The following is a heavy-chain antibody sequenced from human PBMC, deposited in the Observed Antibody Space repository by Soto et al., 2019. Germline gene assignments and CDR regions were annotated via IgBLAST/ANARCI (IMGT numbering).Heavy chain of an antibody. Sequence: PGGSLRLSCAASGFTFSSYAMSWVRQAPGKGLEWVSAISGSGGSTYYADSVKGRFTISRDNSKNTLYLQMNSLRAEDTAVYYCAKPSDLYDFWSGYYFDYWGPGTLVTVSS. CDR3: AKPSDLYDFWSGYYFDY. D-gene: IGHD3-3*01. J-gene: IGHJ4*02. CDR1: GFTFSSYA. V-gene: IGHV3-23*01. CDR2: ISGSGGST.